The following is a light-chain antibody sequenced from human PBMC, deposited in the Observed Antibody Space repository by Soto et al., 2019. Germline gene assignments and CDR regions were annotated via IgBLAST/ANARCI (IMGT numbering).Light chain of an antibody. CDR3: SSHTISTTGV. CDR1: SSHVGGDNY. V-gene: IGLV2-14*01. CDR2: DVS. J-gene: IGLJ1*01. Sequence: QSVLTQPASVSGSPGQSITISCTGTSSHVGGDNYVSWYQQYPGKAPKLMIYDVSNRPSGVSNRFSGSKSGNTASLTISGLQAEDEADYYCSSHTISTTGVFGTGTKLTVL.